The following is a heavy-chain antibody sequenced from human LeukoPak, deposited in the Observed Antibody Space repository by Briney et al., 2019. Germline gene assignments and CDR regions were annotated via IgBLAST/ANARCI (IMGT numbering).Heavy chain of an antibody. V-gene: IGHV4-34*01. D-gene: IGHD4-17*01. CDR1: GGSFSGYY. CDR3: ARGVDYGDLQYYYGMDV. Sequence: PSETLSLTCAVYGGSFSGYYWSWIRQPPGKGLEWIGEINHSGSTNYNPSLKSRVTISVDTSKNQFSLKLSSVTAADTAVYYCARGVDYGDLQYYYGMDVWGQGTTVTVSS. J-gene: IGHJ6*02. CDR2: INHSGST.